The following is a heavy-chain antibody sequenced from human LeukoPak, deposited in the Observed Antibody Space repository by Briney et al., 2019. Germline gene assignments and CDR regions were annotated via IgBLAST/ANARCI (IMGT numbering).Heavy chain of an antibody. D-gene: IGHD1-26*01. J-gene: IGHJ3*02. V-gene: IGHV3-9*01. Sequence: GGSPRLSCAASGFTFDDNAMHWVRHAPGKGLEWVSSISWNSVMIAYADSVKGRFTISRDNAKNSLHLQMNSLKTEDTGVYYCTTAVGGSIPRVLFDTWGQGTMVTVSS. CDR1: GFTFDDNA. CDR2: ISWNSVMI. CDR3: TTAVGGSIPRVLFDT.